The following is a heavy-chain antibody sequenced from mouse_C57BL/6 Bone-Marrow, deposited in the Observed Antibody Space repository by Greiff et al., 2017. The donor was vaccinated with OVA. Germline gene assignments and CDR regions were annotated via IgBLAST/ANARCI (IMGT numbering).Heavy chain of an antibody. CDR3: AREKDYRFAY. CDR2: IDPSDSYT. CDR1: GYTFTSYW. J-gene: IGHJ3*01. Sequence: VQLQQPGAELVMPGASVKLSCKASGYTFTSYWMHWVKQRPGQGLEWIGEIDPSDSYTNYNQKFKGKSTLTVDKSSSTAYMQLSSLTSEDSAVYYCAREKDYRFAYWGQGTLVTVSA. D-gene: IGHD2-4*01. V-gene: IGHV1-69*01.